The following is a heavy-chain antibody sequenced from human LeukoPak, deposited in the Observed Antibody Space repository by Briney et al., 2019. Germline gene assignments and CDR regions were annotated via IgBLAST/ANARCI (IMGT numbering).Heavy chain of an antibody. V-gene: IGHV4-59*12. CDR1: GGSISSYY. CDR2: IYYSGTT. Sequence: SETLSLTCTVSGGSISSYYWNWIRQPPGKGLEWIGYIYYSGTTNYNPSLKSRVSMSVDRSKNQFSLKLSSVTAADTAVYYCARGRQGYSYGHYYYMDVWGKGTTVTVSS. CDR3: ARGRQGYSYGHYYYMDV. J-gene: IGHJ6*03. D-gene: IGHD5-18*01.